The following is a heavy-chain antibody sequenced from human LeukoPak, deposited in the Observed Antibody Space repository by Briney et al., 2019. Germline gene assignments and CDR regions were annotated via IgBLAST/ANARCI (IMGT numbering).Heavy chain of an antibody. D-gene: IGHD6-19*01. J-gene: IGHJ4*02. Sequence: PSETLSLTCTVSGGPISSSSYYWGWIRQPPGKGLEWIGSIYYSGSTYYNPSLKSRVTISVDTSKNQFSLKLSSVTAADTAVYYCARRRPGLGYFDYWGQGTLVTVSS. CDR2: IYYSGST. V-gene: IGHV4-39*01. CDR3: ARRRPGLGYFDY. CDR1: GGPISSSSYY.